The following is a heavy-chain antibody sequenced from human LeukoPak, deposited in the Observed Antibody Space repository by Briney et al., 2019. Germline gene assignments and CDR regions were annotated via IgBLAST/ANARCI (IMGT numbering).Heavy chain of an antibody. CDR2: ISPSGGST. CDR1: GGTFSSYA. J-gene: IGHJ6*02. CDR3: ARSIEGLNHSGLYLAVAGPSGYYYYYGMDV. D-gene: IGHD6-19*01. Sequence: SVKVSCKASGGTFSSYAISWLRQAPGQGLEWMGIISPSGGSTSYAQKFQGRVTITADKSTSTAYMELSSLRSEDTAVYYCARSIEGLNHSGLYLAVAGPSGYYYYYGMDVWGQGTTVTVSS. V-gene: IGHV1-69*04.